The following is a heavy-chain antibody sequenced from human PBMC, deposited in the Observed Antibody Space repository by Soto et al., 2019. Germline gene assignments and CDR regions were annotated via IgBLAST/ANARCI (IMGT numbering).Heavy chain of an antibody. V-gene: IGHV4-4*02. J-gene: IGHJ6*02. CDR2: IYNSGKT. D-gene: IGHD6-19*01. CDR3: ATSGWNEDFYYYYGMDV. Sequence: QVKLQESGPGLVKPSGTLSLTCAVSGDSVTRSNWWSWVRQSPGKGLEWIGEIYNSGKTRYIPSLKSRITMSVEKSKNQFSLKMTSVTAADTAVYYCATSGWNEDFYYYYGMDVWGQGTTVTVSS. CDR1: GDSVTRSNW.